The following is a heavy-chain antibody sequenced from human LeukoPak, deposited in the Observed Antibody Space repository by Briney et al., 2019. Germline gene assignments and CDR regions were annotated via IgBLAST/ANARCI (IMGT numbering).Heavy chain of an antibody. Sequence: GGSLRLSCAASGFIFREYYISWIRQAPGKGLEWIADISSSADIVSYADSVKGRFTISRDNGKDSLHLQMNSLRAEDTAVYYCARETVAGTFDYWSQGTLVTVSS. CDR3: ARETVAGTFDY. CDR1: GFIFREYY. V-gene: IGHV3-11*01. CDR2: ISSSADIV. J-gene: IGHJ4*02. D-gene: IGHD6-19*01.